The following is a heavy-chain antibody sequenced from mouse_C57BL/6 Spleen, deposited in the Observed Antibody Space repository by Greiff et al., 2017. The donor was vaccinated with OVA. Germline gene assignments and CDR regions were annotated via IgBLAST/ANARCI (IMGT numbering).Heavy chain of an antibody. D-gene: IGHD2-4*01. J-gene: IGHJ4*01. CDR3: ARRPYDYDGSYAMDY. V-gene: IGHV8-12*01. CDR1: GFSLSTSGMG. CDR2: IYWDDDK. Sequence: QVTLKESGPGILQSSQTLSLTCSFSGFSLSTSGMGVSWIRQPSGKGLEWLAHIYWDDDKRYNPSLKSRLTISKDTSRNQVFLKITSVYTADTATYYCARRPYDYDGSYAMDYWGQGTSVTVSS.